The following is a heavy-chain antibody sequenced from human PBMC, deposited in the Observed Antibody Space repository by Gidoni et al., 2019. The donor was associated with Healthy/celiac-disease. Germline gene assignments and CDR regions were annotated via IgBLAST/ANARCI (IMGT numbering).Heavy chain of an antibody. V-gene: IGHV1-3*01. J-gene: IGHJ4*02. CDR3: ARVRSELGALFDY. Sequence: QVQLVQSGAEVKKPGASGKVYCKASGYTFTSYAMRWVRQAPGQRLEWMGWINAGNVTTKYSPKFQGRVTITRDTSASTAYMELSSLRSEDTAVYYCARVRSELGALFDYWGQGTLVTVSS. CDR2: INAGNVTT. CDR1: GYTFTSYA. D-gene: IGHD3-3*02.